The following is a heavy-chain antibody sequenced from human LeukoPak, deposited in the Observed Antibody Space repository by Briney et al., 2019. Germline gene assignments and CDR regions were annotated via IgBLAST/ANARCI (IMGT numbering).Heavy chain of an antibody. J-gene: IGHJ5*02. V-gene: IGHV1-46*01. CDR2: INPSGGST. Sequence: GASVKVSCKASGYTFTSYYMHWVRQAPGQGLEWMGIINPSGGSTSYAQKFQGRVTMTRDTSTSTVYMELSSLRSEDTAVYYCARVDEYYDSSGYYGYNWFDPWGQGTLVTVSS. CDR1: GYTFTSYY. CDR3: ARVDEYYDSSGYYGYNWFDP. D-gene: IGHD3-22*01.